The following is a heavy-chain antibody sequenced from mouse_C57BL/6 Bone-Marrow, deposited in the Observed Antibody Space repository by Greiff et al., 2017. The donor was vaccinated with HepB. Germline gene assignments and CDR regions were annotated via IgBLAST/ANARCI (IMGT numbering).Heavy chain of an antibody. CDR2: INPGSGGT. V-gene: IGHV1-54*01. CDR1: GYAFTNYL. J-gene: IGHJ2*01. D-gene: IGHD1-1*01. Sequence: VQLQQSGAELVRPGTSVKVSCKASGYAFTNYLIEWVKQRPGQGLEWIGVINPGSGGTNYNEKFKGKATLTADKSSSTAYMQRSSLTSEDSAVYFGASRGRGFDYWGQGTTLTVSS. CDR3: ASRGRGFDY.